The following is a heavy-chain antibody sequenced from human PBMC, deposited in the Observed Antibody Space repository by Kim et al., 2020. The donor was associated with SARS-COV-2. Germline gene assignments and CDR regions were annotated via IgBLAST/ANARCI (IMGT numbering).Heavy chain of an antibody. CDR2: IYSGGST. Sequence: GGSLRLSCAVSGFTVSSNYMSWVRQAPGKGLEWVSVIYSGGSTYYADSVKGRFTISRDNSKNTLYLQMNSLRAEDTAVYYCATEYDFWSGYYPQFYYYGMDVWGQGTTVTVSS. CDR3: ATEYDFWSGYYPQFYYYGMDV. J-gene: IGHJ6*02. CDR1: GFTVSSNY. D-gene: IGHD3-3*01. V-gene: IGHV3-53*01.